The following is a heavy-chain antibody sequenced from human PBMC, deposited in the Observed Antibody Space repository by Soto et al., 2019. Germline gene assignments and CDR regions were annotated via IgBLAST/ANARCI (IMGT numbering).Heavy chain of an antibody. V-gene: IGHV3-30-3*01. J-gene: IGHJ5*02. CDR2: ISYDGSNK. CDR3: ARDPSPYDFWSGYQGWFDP. D-gene: IGHD3-3*01. Sequence: PGGSLRLSCAASGFTFSSYAMHWFRQAPGKGLEWVAVISYDGSNKYYADSVKGRFTISRDNSKNTLYLQMNSLRAEDTAVYYCARDPSPYDFWSGYQGWFDPWGQGTLVTVSS. CDR1: GFTFSSYA.